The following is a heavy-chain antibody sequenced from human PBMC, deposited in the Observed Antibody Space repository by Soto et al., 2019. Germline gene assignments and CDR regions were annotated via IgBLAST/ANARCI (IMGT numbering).Heavy chain of an antibody. CDR1: GFTSSSHA. Sequence: GGSLRLSCAASGFTSSSHAMNWVRQAPGKGLEWVSTITVSGGSAYYADSVKGRFTISRDNSKNTLYLQMNSLRAEDTAVYYCARHPVTGMSNFDFWGQGTLVTVSS. D-gene: IGHD6-19*01. V-gene: IGHV3-23*01. J-gene: IGHJ4*02. CDR2: ITVSGGSA. CDR3: ARHPVTGMSNFDF.